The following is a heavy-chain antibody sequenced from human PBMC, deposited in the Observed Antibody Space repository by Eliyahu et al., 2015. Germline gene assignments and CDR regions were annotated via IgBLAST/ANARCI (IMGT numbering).Heavy chain of an antibody. CDR3: ARAYWSLDYGMDV. CDR1: GFXFSSYA. V-gene: IGHV3-30-3*01. Sequence: QVQLVXSGGGVVQPGXSLRXSCAASGFXFSSYAMDWVRQAPGKGLEWVAVISYDGSNKNYADSVKGRFTISRDNSKNTLYLQMNSLRAEDTAVYYCARAYWSLDYGMDVWGQGTTVTVSS. J-gene: IGHJ6*02. CDR2: ISYDGSNK. D-gene: IGHD2-8*02.